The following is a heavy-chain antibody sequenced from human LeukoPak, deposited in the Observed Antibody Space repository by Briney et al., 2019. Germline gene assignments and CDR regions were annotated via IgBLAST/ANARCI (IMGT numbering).Heavy chain of an antibody. V-gene: IGHV3-74*03. CDR3: AKDQGITMVRGVIILFDY. Sequence: PGGSLRLSCAAAGFTFSNYWMHWVRQAPGKGLVWVAAIKTDGSDMQYADSVKGRFAISRDNAKNTVYLQMNSLRDEDTAVYYCAKDQGITMVRGVIILFDYWGQGTLVTVSS. CDR2: IKTDGSDM. CDR1: GFTFSNYW. D-gene: IGHD3-10*01. J-gene: IGHJ4*02.